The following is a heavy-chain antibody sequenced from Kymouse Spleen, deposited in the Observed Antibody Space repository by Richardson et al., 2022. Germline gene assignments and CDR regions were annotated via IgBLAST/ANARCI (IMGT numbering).Heavy chain of an antibody. D-gene: IGHD3-10*01. Sequence: QVQLVESGGGVVQPGRSLRLSCAASGFTFSSYGMHWVRQAPGKGLEWVAVIWYDGSNKYYADSVKGRFTISRDNSKNTLYLQMNSLRAEDTAVYYCARDNYGSGSYYKGWFDPWGQGTLVTVSS. CDR2: IWYDGSNK. CDR3: ARDNYGSGSYYKGWFDP. J-gene: IGHJ5*02. CDR1: GFTFSSYG. V-gene: IGHV3-33*01.